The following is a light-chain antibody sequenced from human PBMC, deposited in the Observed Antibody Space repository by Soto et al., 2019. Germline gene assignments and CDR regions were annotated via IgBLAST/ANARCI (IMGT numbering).Light chain of an antibody. V-gene: IGKV3-15*01. J-gene: IGKJ1*01. Sequence: EIVMAQSAATLSVSPGERLTLSCTASQDINTNLVWYQQKPGQAPTLLIYGASTRAPGVPARFSGSGPGTEFTLSISSLQSEDFGLYYCQQYNNWPPVFGPGTKVDIK. CDR3: QQYNNWPPV. CDR1: QDINTN. CDR2: GAS.